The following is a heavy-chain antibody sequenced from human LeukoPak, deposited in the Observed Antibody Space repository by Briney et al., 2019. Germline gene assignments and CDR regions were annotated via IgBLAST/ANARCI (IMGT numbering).Heavy chain of an antibody. CDR2: TSYDGSNK. V-gene: IGHV3-30*18. CDR1: GFTFSSYG. CDR3: AKDPAAYCGGDCSPGDY. J-gene: IGHJ4*02. D-gene: IGHD2-21*01. Sequence: GRSLRLSCAASGFTFSSYGMHWVRQAPGKGLEWVAVTSYDGSNKYYADSVKGRFTISRDNSKNTLYLQMNSLRAEDTAVYYCAKDPAAYCGGDCSPGDYWGQGTLVTVSS.